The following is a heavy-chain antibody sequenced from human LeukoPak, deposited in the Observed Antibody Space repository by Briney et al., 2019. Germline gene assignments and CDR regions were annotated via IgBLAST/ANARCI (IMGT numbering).Heavy chain of an antibody. Sequence: SETLSLTCTVSGGSISSSSYYWGWIRQPPGKGLEWIGSIYYSGSTYYNPSLKSRVTISVDTSKNQFSLKLSSVTAADTAVYYCARVDYGGNGYYYYMDVWGKGTTVTVSS. V-gene: IGHV4-39*07. J-gene: IGHJ6*03. CDR1: GGSISSSSYY. CDR2: IYYSGST. D-gene: IGHD4-23*01. CDR3: ARVDYGGNGYYYYMDV.